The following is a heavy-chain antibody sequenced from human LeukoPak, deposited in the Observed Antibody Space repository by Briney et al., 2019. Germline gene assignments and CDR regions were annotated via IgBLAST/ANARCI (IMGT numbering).Heavy chain of an antibody. CDR1: GFPFSDCA. D-gene: IGHD4-17*01. V-gene: IGHV3-23*01. J-gene: IGHJ4*02. Sequence: GGSLRLSYAPCGFPFSDCAMTWLRQAPGKGLEWVSIIGESVDSIYYADSVRGRFTISIDTSKNTLYLQMRSLRVEDTALYYCARPEGDYAFEYWGQGALVTVSS. CDR2: IGESVDSI. CDR3: ARPEGDYAFEY.